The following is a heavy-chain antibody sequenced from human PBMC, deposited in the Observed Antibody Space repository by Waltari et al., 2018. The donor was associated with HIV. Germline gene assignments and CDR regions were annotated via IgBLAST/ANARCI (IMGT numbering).Heavy chain of an antibody. Sequence: EVQLVESGGGAVQPGGSLRLSCAASEFTFRDYWTTWVRHAPGKGPVWVAYIVPSFRTESYDDFFKEPLTRSIANAKSAPFLTMSILTDAETAIYSCVQYRRTQQDDGDYINYSYYGMDVWGQAAAGTVSS. D-gene: IGHD4-17*01. CDR3: VQYRRTQQDDGDYINYSYYGMDV. CDR1: EFTFRDYW. J-gene: IGHJ6*02. CDR2: IVPSFRTE. V-gene: IGHV3-48*03.